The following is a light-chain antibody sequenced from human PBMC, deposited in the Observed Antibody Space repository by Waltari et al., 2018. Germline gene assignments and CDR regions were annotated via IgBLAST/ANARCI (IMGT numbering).Light chain of an antibody. CDR3: QQYHESPPIT. V-gene: IGKV3-15*01. CDR1: QSISSQ. J-gene: IGKJ3*01. Sequence: EIVMTQSPATLSVSPGERATLSCRASQSISSQLAWYQQKPGQAPRLLIYGASTRATGIPARFSGSGSGTEFTLTISSLQSEDFAVYFCQQYHESPPITFGPGIKVDIK. CDR2: GAS.